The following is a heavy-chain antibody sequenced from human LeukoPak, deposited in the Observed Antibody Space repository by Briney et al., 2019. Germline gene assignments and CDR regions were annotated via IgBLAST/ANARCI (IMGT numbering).Heavy chain of an antibody. V-gene: IGHV4-34*01. Sequence: SETLSLTCAVYGGSFSGYYWSWIRQPPGKGLEWIGEINHSGSTNYNPSLKSRVTISVDTSKNQFSLKLSSVTAADTAVYFCARGRVSSSTWYSTYYYFFYMDFWGKGTTVTVSS. CDR1: GGSFSGYY. J-gene: IGHJ6*03. CDR3: ARGRVSSSTWYSTYYYFFYMDF. D-gene: IGHD4-11*01. CDR2: INHSGST.